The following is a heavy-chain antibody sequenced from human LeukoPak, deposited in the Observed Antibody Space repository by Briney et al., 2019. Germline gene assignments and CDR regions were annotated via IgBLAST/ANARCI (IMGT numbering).Heavy chain of an antibody. D-gene: IGHD3-10*01. CDR1: GFTVSSNY. J-gene: IGHJ3*02. CDR2: IYRGGSA. CDR3: AKDSFAYNGVYDAFDI. V-gene: IGHV3-66*01. Sequence: AGGSLRLSCAASGFTVSSNYMSWFRQAPGEGLEWVSVIYRGGSANYADSVKGRFTISRDNSRNTLYLQMNSLRAEDTAVYYCAKDSFAYNGVYDAFDIWGQGTMVTVSS.